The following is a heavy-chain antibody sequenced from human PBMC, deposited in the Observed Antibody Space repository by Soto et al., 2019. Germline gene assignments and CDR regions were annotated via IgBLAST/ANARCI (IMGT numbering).Heavy chain of an antibody. CDR1: GYTFTSYG. CDR3: ARDSWSANGGGWFDT. J-gene: IGHJ5*02. D-gene: IGHD2-15*01. V-gene: IGHV1-18*04. CDR2: ISAYNGNT. Sequence: ASVKVSCKASGYTFTSYGISWVRQAPGQGLEWMGWISAYNGNTNYAQKLQGRVTMTTDTSTSTAYMELRSLRSDDTAVYYCARDSWSANGGGWFDTWGQGTLVTVSS.